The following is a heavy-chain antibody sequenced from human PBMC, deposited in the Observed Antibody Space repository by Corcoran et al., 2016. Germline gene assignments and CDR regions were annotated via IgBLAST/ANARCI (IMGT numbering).Heavy chain of an antibody. J-gene: IGHJ4*02. CDR1: GGSISSSSYY. CDR2: IYYSQNT. D-gene: IGHD3-3*01. Sequence: QLQLQESGPGLVRPSETLSLTCTVSGGSISSSSYYWGWIRQPPGKGLEWIGSIYYSQNTYYNPSLKSRVTISVDTSKNHFSLKLSSVTAPATAVYYCARHSYDFGSGYDYWGQGILVTVSS. CDR3: ARHSYDFGSGYDY. V-gene: IGHV4-39*01.